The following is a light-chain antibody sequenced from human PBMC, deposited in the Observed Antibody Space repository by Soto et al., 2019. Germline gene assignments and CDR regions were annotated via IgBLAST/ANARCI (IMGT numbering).Light chain of an antibody. CDR1: SSDVGGYNY. J-gene: IGLJ1*01. CDR3: SSYTSSSIDYV. Sequence: QSALTQPASVSGSPGQSITISCTGTSSDVGGYNYVSWYQQHPGKAPXXXXXXXXNRPSGVSXXXXXXXXXXXXXXXXXGLXAEDEADYYCSSYTSSSIDYVFGTGTKLTVL. V-gene: IGLV2-14*01. CDR2: XXX.